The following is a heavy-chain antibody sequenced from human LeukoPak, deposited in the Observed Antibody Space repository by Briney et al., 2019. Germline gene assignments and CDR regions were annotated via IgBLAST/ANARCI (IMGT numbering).Heavy chain of an antibody. CDR2: VTSNGGST. CDR1: GFTFSSRS. V-gene: IGHV3-64D*06. D-gene: IGHD1-14*01. CDR3: VSTAPLYYFDY. Sequence: GGSLRLSCSASGFTFSSRSVHWVRQAPGKGLEYVSGVTSNGGSTYYADSVKGRFTISRDYSKSTLYLQMSSLRPEDTAVYYCVSTAPLYYFDYWGQGTLVTVSS. J-gene: IGHJ4*02.